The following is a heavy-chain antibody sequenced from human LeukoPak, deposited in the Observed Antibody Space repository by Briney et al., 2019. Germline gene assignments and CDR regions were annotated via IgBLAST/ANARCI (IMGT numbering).Heavy chain of an antibody. V-gene: IGHV4-39*07. Sequence: SETLSLTCTVSGGSISSSSYYWGWIRQPPGKGLEWIGSIYYSGSTYYNPSLKSRVTISVDASKNQFSLKLSSVTAADTAVYYCARIGKVRGVVYYDYWGQGTLVTVSS. J-gene: IGHJ4*02. CDR2: IYYSGST. D-gene: IGHD3-10*01. CDR3: ARIGKVRGVVYYDY. CDR1: GGSISSSSYY.